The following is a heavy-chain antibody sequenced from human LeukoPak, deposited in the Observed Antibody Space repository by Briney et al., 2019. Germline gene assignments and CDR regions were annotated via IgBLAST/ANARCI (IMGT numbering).Heavy chain of an antibody. D-gene: IGHD3-22*01. V-gene: IGHV4-31*03. CDR2: IHPSGML. CDR3: SRGLDSRKLGY. Sequence: RPSETLSLTCTVSGASFNSDDQYWNWIRQSPGKGLEWIGSIHPSGMLCNNPSLESRVTMSRDTSKNQFSLNLNSVTAADTAVYFCSRGLDSRKLGYWGQGILVTVSS. J-gene: IGHJ4*02. CDR1: GASFNSDDQY.